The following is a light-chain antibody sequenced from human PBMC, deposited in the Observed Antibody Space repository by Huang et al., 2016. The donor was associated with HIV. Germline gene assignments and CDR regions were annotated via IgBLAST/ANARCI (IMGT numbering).Light chain of an antibody. CDR2: AAS. V-gene: IGKV1-6*01. CDR3: LQDFNYPRT. J-gene: IGKJ1*01. CDR1: QGIRND. Sequence: AIQMTQSPSSLSASLGDRITITCRASQGIRNDLGWYQHTPGKVPKLLIYAASELQVGVPLRFRGSGSGTDFTLIITSLQPEDVGTYYCLQDFNYPRTFGQGTTVNI.